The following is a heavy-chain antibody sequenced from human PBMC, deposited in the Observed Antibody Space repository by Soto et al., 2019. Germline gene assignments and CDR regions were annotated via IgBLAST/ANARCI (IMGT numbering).Heavy chain of an antibody. CDR2: ISYDGSNK. CDR1: GFTFSSYG. CDR3: AKESGIVATPGPFDY. D-gene: IGHD5-12*01. V-gene: IGHV3-30*18. Sequence: PGGSLRLSCAASGFTFSSYGMHWVRQAPGKGLEWVAVISYDGSNKYYADSVKGRFTISRDNSKNTLYLQMNSLRAEDTAVYYCAKESGIVATPGPFDYWGQGTLVTVSS. J-gene: IGHJ4*02.